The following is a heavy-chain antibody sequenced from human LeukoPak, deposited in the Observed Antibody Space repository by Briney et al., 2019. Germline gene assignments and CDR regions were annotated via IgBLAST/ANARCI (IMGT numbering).Heavy chain of an antibody. Sequence: GGSLRLSCAASGFTFSSAWMSWVRQAPGKGLEWVGRIKSKTDGGATDYAAPVKGRFTISRDDPKNTLYLQMDSLKTEDTAVYYCSSSQGVVVIYYYGMDVWGQGTTVTVSS. CDR1: GFTFSSAW. CDR2: IKSKTDGGAT. V-gene: IGHV3-15*01. D-gene: IGHD2-2*01. CDR3: SSSQGVVVIYYYGMDV. J-gene: IGHJ6*02.